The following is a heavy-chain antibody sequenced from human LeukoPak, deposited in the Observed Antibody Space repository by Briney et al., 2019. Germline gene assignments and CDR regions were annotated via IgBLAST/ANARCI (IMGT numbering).Heavy chain of an antibody. D-gene: IGHD3-22*01. CDR1: GYTFTSYG. Sequence: ASVTVSCQGAGYTFTSYGFSWVRQAPGQGLEWMGWINTNTGNPTYAQGFTGRFVFSLDTSVSTAYLQISSLKAEDTAVYYCARAAYYDSSGYYHYWGQGTLVTVSS. CDR2: INTNTGNP. CDR3: ARAAYYDSSGYYHY. V-gene: IGHV7-4-1*02. J-gene: IGHJ4*02.